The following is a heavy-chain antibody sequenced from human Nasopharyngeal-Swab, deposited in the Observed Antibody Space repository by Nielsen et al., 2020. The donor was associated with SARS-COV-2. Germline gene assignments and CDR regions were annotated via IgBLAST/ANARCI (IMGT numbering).Heavy chain of an antibody. Sequence: GGSLRLSCAVSGFSISSTFINWVRQAPGKGLEWISLINSAGEGVCGDSVKGRFTISRDTSKNTVSLQMNSLRAEDTAVYYCATGACDYWGRGAPVTVSS. V-gene: IGHV3-53*01. J-gene: IGHJ4*02. CDR1: GFSISSTF. CDR3: ATGACDY. CDR2: INSAGEG.